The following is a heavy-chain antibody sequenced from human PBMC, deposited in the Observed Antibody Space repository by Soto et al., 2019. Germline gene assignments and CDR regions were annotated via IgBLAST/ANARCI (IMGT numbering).Heavy chain of an antibody. CDR3: ARERGYCSSTSCYRRGFFDY. CDR1: GGSFSGYY. CDR2: INHSGST. Sequence: PSETLSLTCAVYGGSFSGYYWSWIRQPPGKGLEWIGEINHSGSTNYNPSLKSRVTISVDTSKNQFSLKLSSVTAADTAVYYCARERGYCSSTSCYRRGFFDYWGQGTLVTVSS. D-gene: IGHD2-2*01. V-gene: IGHV4-34*01. J-gene: IGHJ4*02.